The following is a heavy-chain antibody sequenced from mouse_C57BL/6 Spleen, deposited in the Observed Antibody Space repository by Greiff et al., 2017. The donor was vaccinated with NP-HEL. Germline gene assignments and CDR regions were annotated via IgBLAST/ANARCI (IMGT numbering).Heavy chain of an antibody. V-gene: IGHV1-59*01. CDR3: AREEYYYGSSYSGYFDY. D-gene: IGHD1-1*01. CDR2: IDPSDSYT. CDR1: GYTFTSYW. J-gene: IGHJ2*01. Sequence: QVQLQQPGAELVRPGTSVKLSCKASGYTFTSYWMHWVKQRPGQGLEWIGVIDPSDSYTNYNQKFKGKATLTVDTSSSTAYMQLSSLTSEDSAVYYCAREEYYYGSSYSGYFDYWGQGTTLTVSS.